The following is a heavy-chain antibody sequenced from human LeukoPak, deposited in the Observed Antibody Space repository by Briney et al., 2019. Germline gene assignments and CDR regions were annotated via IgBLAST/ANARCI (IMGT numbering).Heavy chain of an antibody. CDR2: ITSSNNYI. CDR1: GFTFSSYS. V-gene: IGHV3-21*04. D-gene: IGHD4-17*01. CDR3: AKADYGDLERTDY. Sequence: GGSLRLSCAASGFTFSSYSMNWVRQAPGKGLEWVSSITSSNNYIYYGDSVKGRFTISRDNSKNTLYLQMNSLRAEDTAVYYCAKADYGDLERTDYWGQGTLVTVSS. J-gene: IGHJ4*02.